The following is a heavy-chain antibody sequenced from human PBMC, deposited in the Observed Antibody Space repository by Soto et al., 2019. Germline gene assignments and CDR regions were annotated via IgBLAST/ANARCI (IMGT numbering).Heavy chain of an antibody. CDR2: IYPGDSDT. V-gene: IGHV5-51*01. Sequence: GESLKISCKASGYSFLNFWIGWVRQVPGKGPEWMGLIYPGDSDTRYSPSFQGQVTISADQSRTTAYLQWSSLKASDSAIYYCERHPWRPYSFKYGESWGQGTPVPVYS. D-gene: IGHD5-18*01. CDR3: ERHPWRPYSFKYGES. J-gene: IGHJ5*02. CDR1: GYSFLNFW.